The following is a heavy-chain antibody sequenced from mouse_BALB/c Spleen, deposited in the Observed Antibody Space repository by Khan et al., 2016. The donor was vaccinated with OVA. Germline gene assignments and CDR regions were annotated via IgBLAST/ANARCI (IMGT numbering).Heavy chain of an antibody. V-gene: IGHV3-2*02. D-gene: IGHD1-1*01. Sequence: EVKLLESGPGLVKPSQSLSLTCTVTGYSITSDYAWDWIRQFPGNKLEWMGYISYGGSTSYNPSLKSRISITRDTSKNPFFLQLNSVTTEDTATYYCARKNYYGYAMDYWGQGTSVTVSS. CDR1: GYSITSDYA. J-gene: IGHJ4*01. CDR2: ISYGGST. CDR3: ARKNYYGYAMDY.